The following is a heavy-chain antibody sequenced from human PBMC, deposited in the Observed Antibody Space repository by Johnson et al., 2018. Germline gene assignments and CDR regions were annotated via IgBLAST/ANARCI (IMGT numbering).Heavy chain of an antibody. D-gene: IGHD3-9*01. CDR2: ISYDGSNK. V-gene: IGHV3-30-3*01. CDR1: GFTFSSYA. CDR3: ARTFADYYVILTGHGPAAFAI. Sequence: QVQLVQSGGGVVQPGRSLRLSCAASGFTFSSYAMHWVRQAPGKGLEWVAVISYDGSNKYYADSVKGRFTISRDTSKNTLYLQMNSLRAEETAVYYCARTFADYYVILTGHGPAAFAIWGQGTMVTVSS. J-gene: IGHJ3*02.